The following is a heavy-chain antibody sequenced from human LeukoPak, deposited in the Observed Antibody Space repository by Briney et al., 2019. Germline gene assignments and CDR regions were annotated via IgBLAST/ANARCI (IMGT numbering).Heavy chain of an antibody. D-gene: IGHD1-26*01. Sequence: GGSLRLSCVVSGFSFDSYEMDWVRQAPGKGLEWLSYISATGNTIYDADSVKGRFTISRENAKKSLYLQMNSLRVEDTATYYCAREGLVGAIDYWGQGTLVTVSS. CDR1: GFSFDSYE. CDR3: AREGLVGAIDY. J-gene: IGHJ4*02. CDR2: ISATGNTI. V-gene: IGHV3-48*03.